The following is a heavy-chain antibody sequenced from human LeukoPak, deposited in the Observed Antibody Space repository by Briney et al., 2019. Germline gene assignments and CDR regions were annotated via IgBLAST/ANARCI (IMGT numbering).Heavy chain of an antibody. CDR3: AKGGSASYYDC. CDR2: ISGSGGST. CDR1: GFIFSSYA. D-gene: IGHD6-19*01. Sequence: GGSLRLSCAASGFIFSSYAMSWVRQAPGKGLEWVSTISGSGGSTYYADSVKGRFTISRDNSKNTVYLQMNSLRAEDTAVYYCAKGGSASYYDCWGQGTLVTVSS. V-gene: IGHV3-23*01. J-gene: IGHJ4*02.